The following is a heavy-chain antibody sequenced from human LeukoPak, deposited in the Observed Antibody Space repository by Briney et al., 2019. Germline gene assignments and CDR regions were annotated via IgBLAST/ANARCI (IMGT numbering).Heavy chain of an antibody. CDR1: GGSISTSGSY. CDR3: ARGAYFYGSGINWFDP. D-gene: IGHD3-10*01. Sequence: SETLSLTCTVSGGSISTSGSYWAWIRQPPGKGLEWIANVYYSGNTYYNSSLKSRVTISADTSKNQFSLKLSSVTAADTAVYYCARGAYFYGSGINWFDPWGQGTLITVSS. J-gene: IGHJ5*02. CDR2: VYYSGNT. V-gene: IGHV4-39*01.